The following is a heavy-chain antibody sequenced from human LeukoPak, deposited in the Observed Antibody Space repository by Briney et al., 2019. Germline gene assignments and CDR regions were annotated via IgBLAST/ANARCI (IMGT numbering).Heavy chain of an antibody. V-gene: IGHV6-1*01. CDR2: TYYRAKWYN. CDR1: GDSVSSNSAA. D-gene: IGHD6-13*01. J-gene: IGHJ4*02. Sequence: SQTLSLTCAISGDSVSSNSAAWNWIRQSPSRGLEWLGRTYYRAKWYNDYAVSVKSRITINPDTSKNQFSLKLSSVTAADTAVYYCARALINIAETNPPDYWGQGTLVTVSS. CDR3: ARALINIAETNPPDY.